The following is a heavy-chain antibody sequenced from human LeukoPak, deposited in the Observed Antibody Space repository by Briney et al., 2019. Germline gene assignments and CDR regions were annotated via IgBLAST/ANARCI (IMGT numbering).Heavy chain of an antibody. CDR2: IYSSQST. V-gene: IGHV4-4*07. Sequence: SETLSLTCTVSGGSISSYYWSWIRQPAGKGLEWIGRIYSSQSTNYNPSLKSRVTISVDTSKNQFSLKLSSVTAADTAVYYCARDRRDILTGFDIWGQGTMVTVSS. J-gene: IGHJ3*02. D-gene: IGHD3-9*01. CDR1: GGSISSYY. CDR3: ARDRRDILTGFDI.